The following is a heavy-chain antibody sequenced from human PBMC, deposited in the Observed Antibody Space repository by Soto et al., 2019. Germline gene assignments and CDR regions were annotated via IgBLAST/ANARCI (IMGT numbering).Heavy chain of an antibody. CDR3: ARETYSSGWYYWFDP. Sequence: SETLSLTCTVSGVSISTYYWSWIRQPPGKGLEWIGYIYYSGSTNYNPSLKSRVTISLDTSKNQFSLRLSSVTAADTAVYYCARETYSSGWYYWFDPWGQGTLVTVS. J-gene: IGHJ5*02. V-gene: IGHV4-59*01. D-gene: IGHD6-19*01. CDR2: IYYSGST. CDR1: GVSISTYY.